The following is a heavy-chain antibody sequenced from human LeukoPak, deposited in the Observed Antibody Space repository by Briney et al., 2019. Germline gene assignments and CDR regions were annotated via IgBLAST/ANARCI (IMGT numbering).Heavy chain of an antibody. CDR1: GFTFSSYA. J-gene: IGHJ2*01. V-gene: IGHV3-23*01. CDR2: ISGSGGST. CDR3: AKRPQGGFWYFDL. D-gene: IGHD3-16*01. Sequence: PGGSLRLSCAASGFTFSSYAMSWVRQAPGEGLEWVSAISGSGGSTYYADSVKGRFTISRDNSKNTLYLQMNSLRAEDTAVYYCAKRPQGGFWYFDLWGRGTLVTVSS.